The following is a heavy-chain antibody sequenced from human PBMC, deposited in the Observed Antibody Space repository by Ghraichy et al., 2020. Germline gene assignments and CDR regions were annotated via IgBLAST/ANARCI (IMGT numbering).Heavy chain of an antibody. CDR3: AREYGSGSYFIIGN. CDR2: IWYGGSKT. Sequence: ALRHSCEASGVTVRRYAMHWVRQAPGKGLEWVAVIWYGGSKTYYADSVKGRFTISRDKSKNTLYLQMNSLRAEDTALYYCAREYGSGSYFIIGNWVQGTLVTVSS. J-gene: IGHJ4*02. D-gene: IGHD3-10*01. CDR1: GVTVRRYA. V-gene: IGHV3-33*01.